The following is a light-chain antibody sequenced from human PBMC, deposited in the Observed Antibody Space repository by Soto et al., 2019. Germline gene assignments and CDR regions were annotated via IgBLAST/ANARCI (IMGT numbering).Light chain of an antibody. J-gene: IGKJ2*01. CDR1: LSVSNN. CDR3: QQYDNWPPYT. V-gene: IGKV3-15*01. CDR2: GAS. Sequence: EIVMTQSPATLSVSPGERATLSCRASLSVSNNLAWYQQKPGQAPRLLIYGASTRATGIPVRFSGSGSGTEFTLTISSLQSEDFAVYYCQQYDNWPPYTFGQGTKVEIK.